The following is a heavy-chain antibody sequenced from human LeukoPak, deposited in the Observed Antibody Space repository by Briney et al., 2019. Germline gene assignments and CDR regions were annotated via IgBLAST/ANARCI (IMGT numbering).Heavy chain of an antibody. D-gene: IGHD3-3*01. CDR3: ARGLTYYDFWSGSRRLDL. V-gene: IGHV4-34*01. J-gene: IGHJ2*01. Sequence: PSETLSLTCAVYGGSFSGYYWSWIRQPPGKGLEWIGEINHSGSTNYNPSLKSRVTISVDTSKNQFSLKLSSVTAADTAVYYCARGLTYYDFWSGSRRLDLWGRGTLVTVSS. CDR1: GGSFSGYY. CDR2: INHSGST.